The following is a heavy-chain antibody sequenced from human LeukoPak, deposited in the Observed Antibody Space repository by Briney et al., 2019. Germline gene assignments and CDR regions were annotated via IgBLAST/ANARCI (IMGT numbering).Heavy chain of an antibody. CDR1: GGSMSSSSYF. J-gene: IGHJ3*02. Sequence: PSETLSLTCTVSGGSMSSSSYFWGWIRQPPGRGLEWIGNIYYSGSTYYNPSLKSRVTISVDTSKNQFFLNLSSVTAADTAVYYCARHLEADAFDIWGQGTMVTVSS. V-gene: IGHV4-39*01. CDR3: ARHLEADAFDI. D-gene: IGHD1-1*01. CDR2: IYYSGST.